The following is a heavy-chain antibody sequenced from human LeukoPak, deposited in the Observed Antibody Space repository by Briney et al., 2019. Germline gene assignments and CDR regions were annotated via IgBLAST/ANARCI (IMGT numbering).Heavy chain of an antibody. J-gene: IGHJ5*02. D-gene: IGHD2-15*01. V-gene: IGHV3-48*01. CDR2: ISSSSSTI. CDR1: GFTFSSYS. CDR3: ARVGGGGWFDP. Sequence: GGSLRLSCAASGFTFSSYSMNWVHQAPGKGLEWVSYISSSSSTIYYADSVKGRFTISRDNAKNSLYLQMNSLRAEDTAVYYCARVGGGGWFDPWGQGTLVTVSS.